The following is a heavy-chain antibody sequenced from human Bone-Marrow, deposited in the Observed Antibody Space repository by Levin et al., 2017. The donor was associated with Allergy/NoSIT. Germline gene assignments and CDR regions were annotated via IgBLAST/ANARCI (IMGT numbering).Heavy chain of an antibody. Sequence: SETLSLTCTVSGGSLRRLYWSWIRQSAEKGLEWVGRIYHSGSTKFNPSLRSRVAIAVDRARSQFSLRLTSLTAADTALYYCARHSGDYYDRSAYDPTHFDYWGQGIPVIVSS. D-gene: IGHD3-22*01. CDR2: IYHSGST. CDR3: ARHSGDYYDRSAYDPTHFDY. CDR1: GGSLRRLY. V-gene: IGHV4-4*07. J-gene: IGHJ4*02.